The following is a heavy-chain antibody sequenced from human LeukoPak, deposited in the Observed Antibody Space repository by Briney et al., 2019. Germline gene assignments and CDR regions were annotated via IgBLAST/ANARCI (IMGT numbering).Heavy chain of an antibody. V-gene: IGHV1-2*02. Sequence: GASVKVSCKASGYTFTGYYMHWVRQAPGQGLEWMGWINPNSGGTNYAQKFQGRVTMTRDTSISTAHMELSRLRSDDTAVSYCARLVIIAARPYLIDYWGQGTLVTVSS. CDR2: INPNSGGT. CDR1: GYTFTGYY. D-gene: IGHD6-6*01. J-gene: IGHJ4*02. CDR3: ARLVIIAARPYLIDY.